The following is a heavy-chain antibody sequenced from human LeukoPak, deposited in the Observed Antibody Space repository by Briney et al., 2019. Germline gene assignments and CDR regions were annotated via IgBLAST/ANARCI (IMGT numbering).Heavy chain of an antibody. CDR3: AKDQETYYYGSGSYYGAYDY. CDR2: INSDGSST. Sequence: GGSLRLSCAASGFTFSSYWMHWVRQAPGKGLVWVSRINSDGSSTSYADSVKGRFTISRDNAKNTLYLQMNSLRAEDTAVYYCAKDQETYYYGSGSYYGAYDYWGQGTLVTVSS. CDR1: GFTFSSYW. J-gene: IGHJ4*02. D-gene: IGHD3-10*01. V-gene: IGHV3-74*01.